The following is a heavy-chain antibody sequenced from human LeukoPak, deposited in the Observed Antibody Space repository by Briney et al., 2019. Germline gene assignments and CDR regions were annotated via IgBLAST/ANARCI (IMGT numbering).Heavy chain of an antibody. Sequence: ASVKVSCKASGYTFTSYGISWVRQAPGQGLEWMGWINPNSGGTNYAQKFQGRVTMTRDTSISTAYMELSRLRSDDTAVYYCARGAKIYGDYALFYWGQGTLVTVSS. J-gene: IGHJ4*02. CDR1: GYTFTSYG. CDR3: ARGAKIYGDYALFY. V-gene: IGHV1-2*02. CDR2: INPNSGGT. D-gene: IGHD4-17*01.